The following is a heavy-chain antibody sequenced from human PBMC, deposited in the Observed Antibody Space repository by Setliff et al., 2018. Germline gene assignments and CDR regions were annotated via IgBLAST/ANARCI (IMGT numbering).Heavy chain of an antibody. J-gene: IGHJ4*02. CDR3: ARLPNYVWGSPVDY. D-gene: IGHD3-16*01. V-gene: IGHV4-39*01. CDR2: IFYSGRT. Sequence: SETLSLTCTVSGASITNINYYWGLIRQPPGKGLEWIGSIFYSGRTFYNPSLKSRVTISVDTSKNQFSLTLSSVSAADTAVYYCARLPNYVWGSPVDYWGQGTLVTVSS. CDR1: GASITNINYY.